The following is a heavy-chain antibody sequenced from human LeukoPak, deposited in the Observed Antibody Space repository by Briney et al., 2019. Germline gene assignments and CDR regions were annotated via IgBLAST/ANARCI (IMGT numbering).Heavy chain of an antibody. CDR2: IYDIGTT. CDR3: ARERQNKDFWSGGDY. D-gene: IGHD3-3*01. V-gene: IGHV3-66*01. J-gene: IGHJ4*02. Sequence: PGGSLRLSCAASGFTVSTNYMTWVRQAPEKGLEWVSVIYDIGTTYYADSVKDRFTISRDNSKNTVYLQMNTLRPEDTAVYYCARERQNKDFWSGGDYWGQGTLVTVSS. CDR1: GFTVSTNY.